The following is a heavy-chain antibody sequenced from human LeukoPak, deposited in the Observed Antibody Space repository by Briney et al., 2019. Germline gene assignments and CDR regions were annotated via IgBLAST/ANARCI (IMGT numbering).Heavy chain of an antibody. CDR2: IKSKTDGGTI. CDR3: TTDDYYDSSGYHTLGDF. Sequence: GGSLRLSCAASGFTFSNAWMSWVRQAPGKGLEWVGRIKSKTDGGTIDYAAPVKGRFTISRDDSKNTLYLQMNSLKTEDTAVYYCTTDDYYDSSGYHTLGDFWGQGTLVSVSS. J-gene: IGHJ4*02. CDR1: GFTFSNAW. D-gene: IGHD3-22*01. V-gene: IGHV3-15*01.